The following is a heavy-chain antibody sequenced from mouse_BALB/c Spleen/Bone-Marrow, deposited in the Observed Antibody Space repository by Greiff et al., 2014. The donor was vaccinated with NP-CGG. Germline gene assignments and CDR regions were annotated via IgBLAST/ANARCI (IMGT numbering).Heavy chain of an antibody. CDR1: GYSITSDYA. V-gene: IGHV3-2*02. D-gene: IGHD2-14*01. Sequence: EVQLQQSGPGLVKPSQSLSLTCTVTGYSITSDYAWNWIRQFPGNKLEWMGYISYSGSTSYNPSLKSRISITRDTSKNQFFLQLNSVTTEDTATYYCARSGYRYDYAKDYWGQGTSVTVSS. J-gene: IGHJ4*01. CDR2: ISYSGST. CDR3: ARSGYRYDYAKDY.